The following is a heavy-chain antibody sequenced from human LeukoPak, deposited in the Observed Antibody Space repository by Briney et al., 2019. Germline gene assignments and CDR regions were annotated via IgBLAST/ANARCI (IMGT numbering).Heavy chain of an antibody. J-gene: IGHJ4*02. V-gene: IGHV4-39*02. CDR2: IYYSGST. Sequence: SETLSLTCTVSGGSISSSSYYWGWIRQPPGKGLEWIGSIYYSGSTYYNPSLKSRVTISVDTSKNQFSLKLSSVTAADTAVYYCAREDIVATIAPTFDYWGQGTLVTVSS. CDR3: AREDIVATIAPTFDY. D-gene: IGHD5-12*01. CDR1: GGSISSSSYY.